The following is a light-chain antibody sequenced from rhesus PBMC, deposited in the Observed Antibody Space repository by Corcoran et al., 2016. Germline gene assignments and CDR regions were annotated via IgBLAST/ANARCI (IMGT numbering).Light chain of an antibody. J-gene: IGKJ1*01. Sequence: DIQMTQSPSSLSASVGDRVTITCRASENVNNYLNWYQQKPGKAPKLLIYKASTLQSWVPSRFSGSGSGTDYTFTISSLQPEDVAPYYSQQGYGTPPWTFGQGTKVEIK. CDR1: ENVNNY. CDR2: KAS. CDR3: QQGYGTPPWT. V-gene: IGKV1-74*01.